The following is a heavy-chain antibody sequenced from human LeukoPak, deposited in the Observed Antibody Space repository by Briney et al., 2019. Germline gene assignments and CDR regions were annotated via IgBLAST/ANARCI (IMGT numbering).Heavy chain of an antibody. J-gene: IGHJ6*02. CDR3: ARETRSTFYYYYGMGV. CDR1: GFTVSSNY. V-gene: IGHV3-66*01. D-gene: IGHD2/OR15-2a*01. CDR2: IYSGGST. Sequence: PGGSLRLSCAASGFTVSSNYMSWVRQAPGKGLEWVSVIYSGGSTYYADSVKGRFTISRDNSKNTLYLQMNSLRAEDTAVYYCARETRSTFYYYYGMGVWGQGTTVTVSS.